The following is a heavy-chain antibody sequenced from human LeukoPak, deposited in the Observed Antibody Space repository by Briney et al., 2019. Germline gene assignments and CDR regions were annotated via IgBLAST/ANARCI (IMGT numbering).Heavy chain of an antibody. Sequence: GGSLRLSCAASGFTFSSYAMRWVRQAPGKGLEWVAVISYDGSNKYYADSVKGRFTISRDNSKNTLYLQMNSLRAEDTAVYYCATPHPFGSWPIAVADSDAFDIWGQGTMVTVSS. CDR2: ISYDGSNK. V-gene: IGHV3-30-3*01. CDR3: ATPHPFGSWPIAVADSDAFDI. J-gene: IGHJ3*02. CDR1: GFTFSSYA. D-gene: IGHD6-19*01.